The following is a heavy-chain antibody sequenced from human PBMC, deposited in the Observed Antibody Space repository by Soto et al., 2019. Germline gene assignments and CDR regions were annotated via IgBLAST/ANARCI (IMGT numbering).Heavy chain of an antibody. Sequence: ASVKVSCKTSGDTFTDSSMHWVRQAPGQGLEWMGWINLNSGDTNYAEKFRGRVTMTRDTSIITAYMELTRLKSDDTAVYYCARDLGGYDLYGPDAWGQGTLVTVSS. J-gene: IGHJ4*02. CDR3: ARDLGGYDLYGPDA. V-gene: IGHV1-2*02. CDR2: INLNSGDT. D-gene: IGHD5-12*01. CDR1: GDTFTDSS.